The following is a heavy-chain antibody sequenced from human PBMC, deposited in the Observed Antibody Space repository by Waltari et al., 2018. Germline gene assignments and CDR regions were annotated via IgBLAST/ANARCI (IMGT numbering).Heavy chain of an antibody. CDR1: GYSFTNSG. CDR2: INTKGDYT. CDR3: ARDRGYRPDTFDL. Sequence: QVQLAQSGFEVKKPGASVKVSCKASGYSFTNSGFSWVRQAPGQGLEWMAWINTKGDYTCYAQRFQGRPTLTTDTSTTTAYMDLRSLRSDDTAVYYCARDRGYRPDTFDLWGQGTMVTVSS. V-gene: IGHV1-18*01. D-gene: IGHD5-18*01. J-gene: IGHJ3*01.